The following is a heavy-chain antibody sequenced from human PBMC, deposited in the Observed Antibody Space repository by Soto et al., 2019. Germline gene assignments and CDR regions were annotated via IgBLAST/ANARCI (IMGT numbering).Heavy chain of an antibody. CDR1: GGSFSGSY. CDR2: ITHSGNT. D-gene: IGHD1-1*01. J-gene: IGHJ5*02. Sequence: QVQLQQWGAGLLKPSETLSLTCAVYGGSFSGSYWSWIRQPPGKGLEWIGEITHSGNTNYNPSLKSRVTISVDKSRSQFPLKLDPMTAADTAVYYCARELAAPNTYWFDPWGQGTLVTVSS. V-gene: IGHV4-34*01. CDR3: ARELAAPNTYWFDP.